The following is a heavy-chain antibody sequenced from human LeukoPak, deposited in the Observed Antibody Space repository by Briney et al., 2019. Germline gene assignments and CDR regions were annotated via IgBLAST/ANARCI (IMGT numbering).Heavy chain of an antibody. CDR1: GFTFSSYA. CDR3: ANGLECSYGFDY. Sequence: PGGSLRLSCAASGFTFSSYAMSWVGQAPGKGREGVSAISGSGGSTYYADSVKGRFTISRDNSKNTLYLQMNSPRAEDTAVYYCANGLECSYGFDYWGQGTLVTVSP. CDR2: ISGSGGST. D-gene: IGHD5-18*01. J-gene: IGHJ4*02. V-gene: IGHV3-23*01.